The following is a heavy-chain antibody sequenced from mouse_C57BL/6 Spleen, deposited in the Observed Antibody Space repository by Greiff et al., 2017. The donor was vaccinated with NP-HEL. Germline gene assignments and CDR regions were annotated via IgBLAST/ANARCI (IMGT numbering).Heavy chain of an antibody. D-gene: IGHD1-1*01. J-gene: IGHJ4*01. CDR1: GYTFTSYW. CDR2: IDPSDSYT. CDR3: ARRSSPAMDY. Sequence: QVQLQQPGAELVKPGASVKLSCKASGYTFTSYWMQWVNQRPGQGLEWIGEIDPSDSYTNYNQKFKGKATLTVDTSSSTAYMQLSSLTSEDSAVYYCARRSSPAMDYWGQGTSVTVSS. V-gene: IGHV1-50*01.